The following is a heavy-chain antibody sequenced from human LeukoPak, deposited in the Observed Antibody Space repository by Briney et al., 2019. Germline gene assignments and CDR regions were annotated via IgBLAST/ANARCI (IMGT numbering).Heavy chain of an antibody. CDR3: ARGRETYYDILTGYYKPPYFDY. CDR2: INHSGST. V-gene: IGHV4-34*01. D-gene: IGHD3-9*01. CDR1: GGSFSGYY. Sequence: PSETLSLTCTVSGGSFSGYYWSWIRQPPGKGLEWIGEINHSGSTNYNPSLKSRVTISEDTSKNQFSLKLSSVTAADTAVYYCARGRETYYDILTGYYKPPYFDYWGQGTLVTVSS. J-gene: IGHJ4*02.